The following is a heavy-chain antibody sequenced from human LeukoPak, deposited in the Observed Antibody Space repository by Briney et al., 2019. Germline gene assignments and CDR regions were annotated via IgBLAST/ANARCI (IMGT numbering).Heavy chain of an antibody. J-gene: IGHJ2*01. Sequence: PSETLSLTCTVSGGSISSSSYYWGWIRQPPGKGLEWIGSIYYSGSTYYNPSLKSRVTISVDTSKNQFSLKLSSVTAADTAVYYCARDQRKGTMKRYFDLWGRGTLVTVSS. D-gene: IGHD3-22*01. V-gene: IGHV4-39*07. CDR3: ARDQRKGTMKRYFDL. CDR2: IYYSGST. CDR1: GGSISSSSYY.